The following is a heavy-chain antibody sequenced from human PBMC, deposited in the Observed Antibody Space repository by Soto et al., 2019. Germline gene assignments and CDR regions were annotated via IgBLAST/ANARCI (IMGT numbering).Heavy chain of an antibody. CDR1: GGSISSGGYY. J-gene: IGHJ5*02. Sequence: TLSLTCTVSGGSISSGGYYWSWIRQHPGKGLEWIGYIYYSGSTYYNPSLKSRVTISVDTSKNQFSLKLSSVTAADTAVYYCARGYCSSTSCPGAWFDPWGQGTLVTVSS. D-gene: IGHD2-2*01. V-gene: IGHV4-31*03. CDR2: IYYSGST. CDR3: ARGYCSSTSCPGAWFDP.